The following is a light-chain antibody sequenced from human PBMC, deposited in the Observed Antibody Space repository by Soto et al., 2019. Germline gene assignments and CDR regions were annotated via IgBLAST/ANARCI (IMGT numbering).Light chain of an antibody. CDR3: QQYVGSPPTYI. V-gene: IGKV3-20*01. J-gene: IGKJ2*01. Sequence: EIVLTQSPGTLSLSPGERATLSCRASQSVSSTSLAWYQQKPGQAPRLLIYAASSRASGIPGRFSGSGSGTDFTLTISRLEAEDSAVYYCQQYVGSPPTYIFGQGTKVEIK. CDR1: QSVSSTS. CDR2: AAS.